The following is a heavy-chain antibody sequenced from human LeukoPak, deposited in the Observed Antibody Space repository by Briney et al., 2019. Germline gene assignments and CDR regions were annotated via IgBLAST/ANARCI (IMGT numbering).Heavy chain of an antibody. J-gene: IGHJ4*02. CDR1: GGSISRYS. Sequence: SETESLSCTISGGSISRYSWNWIRQPPGKGLERIGYIYYSGGTNYNPSLKSRVTISVDTSKNQFSLKLTFMTAADTAVYYCARDDYYDSSGYGTDFWGRGTLVTVSS. CDR3: ARDDYYDSSGYGTDF. D-gene: IGHD3-22*01. CDR2: IYYSGGT. V-gene: IGHV4-59*12.